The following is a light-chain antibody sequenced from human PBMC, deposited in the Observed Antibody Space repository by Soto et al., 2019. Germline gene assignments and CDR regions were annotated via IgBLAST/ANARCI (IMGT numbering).Light chain of an antibody. CDR3: LQDYNYPLT. Sequence: AIQMTQSPSSLSASVGDRVTITCRASQGIRNDLGWYQQKPGKAPKLLIYAASSLQSGVPSRFSGSGSGTDFTLTISSLQHEDFETYSCLQDYNYPLTLGGGTKVDIK. CDR2: AAS. J-gene: IGKJ4*01. CDR1: QGIRND. V-gene: IGKV1-6*01.